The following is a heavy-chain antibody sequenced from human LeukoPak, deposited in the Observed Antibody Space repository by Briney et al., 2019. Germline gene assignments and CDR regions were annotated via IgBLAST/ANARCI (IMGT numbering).Heavy chain of an antibody. CDR1: GYTLTELS. CDR2: FDPEDGET. J-gene: IGHJ5*02. Sequence: ASVTVSCKVSGYTLTELSMHWVRQAPGKGLEWMGGFDPEDGETIYAQKFQGRVTMTEDTSTDTAYMELSSLRSEDTAVYYCAAYAVTMGWFDPWGQGTLVTVSS. V-gene: IGHV1-24*01. D-gene: IGHD4-17*01. CDR3: AAYAVTMGWFDP.